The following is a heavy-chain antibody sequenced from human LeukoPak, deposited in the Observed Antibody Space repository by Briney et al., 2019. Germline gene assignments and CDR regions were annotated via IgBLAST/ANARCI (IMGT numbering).Heavy chain of an antibody. CDR1: GLIFVDYG. Sequence: GGSLRLSCAASGLIFVDYGMSWVRQPPGNGLDWVSRISWNGGNIAYADSVKGRFTISRDNAKNSLYLQVNSLRAEDTALYFCARDRRHSSSWSTRAFDYWGQGTLVTVSS. CDR3: ARDRRHSSSWSTRAFDY. J-gene: IGHJ4*02. D-gene: IGHD6-13*01. CDR2: ISWNGGNI. V-gene: IGHV3-20*04.